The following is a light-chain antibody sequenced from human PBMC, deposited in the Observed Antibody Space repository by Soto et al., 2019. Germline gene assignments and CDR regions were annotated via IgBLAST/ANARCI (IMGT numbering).Light chain of an antibody. CDR3: QQYNGWPLT. CDR2: GAF. Sequence: EIVMTQSPVTLAASPGERATLFCRASQSVSSNLAGYQQKPGQVPRLLIYGAFTRATGIPARFSGTVSGTEFTLTISSLQSEDFALYYCQQYNGWPLTFGQGTKV. CDR1: QSVSSN. V-gene: IGKV3-15*01. J-gene: IGKJ1*01.